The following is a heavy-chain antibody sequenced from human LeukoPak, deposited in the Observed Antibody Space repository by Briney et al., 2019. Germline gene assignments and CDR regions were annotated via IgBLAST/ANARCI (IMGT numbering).Heavy chain of an antibody. CDR3: ARTYYDFWSGYSHFDY. V-gene: IGHV4-59*01. CDR2: IYYSGST. Sequence: SETLSLTCTVSGGSISSYYWSWIRQPPGKGLEWIGYIYYSGSTNYNPSLKSRVTISVDTSKNQFSLKLSSVTAADTAVYYCARTYYDFWSGYSHFDYWGQGTLVTVSS. CDR1: GGSISSYY. D-gene: IGHD3-3*01. J-gene: IGHJ4*02.